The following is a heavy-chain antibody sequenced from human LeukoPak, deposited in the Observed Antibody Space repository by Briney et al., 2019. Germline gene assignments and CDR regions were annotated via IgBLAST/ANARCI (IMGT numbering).Heavy chain of an antibody. J-gene: IGHJ4*02. CDR3: ARDRWLGY. CDR2: IYYSGST. V-gene: IGHV4-59*01. Sequence: SETLSLTCTVSGGSISSYYWSWVRQTPGKGLEWIGYIYYSGSTNYNPSLKSRVTISVDTSKSQFSLKVSSVTAADTAVYYCARDRWLGYWGQGTLVTVSS. D-gene: IGHD5-18*01. CDR1: GGSISSYY.